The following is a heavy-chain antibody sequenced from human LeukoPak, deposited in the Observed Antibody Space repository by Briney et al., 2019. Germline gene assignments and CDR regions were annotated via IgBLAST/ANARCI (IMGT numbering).Heavy chain of an antibody. CDR2: IQQDGTEK. CDR1: GFTFTTYW. CDR3: AMDSYGPDDY. D-gene: IGHD3-16*01. J-gene: IGHJ4*02. V-gene: IGHV3-7*04. Sequence: GGSLRLSCAASGFTFTTYWMSWVRQAPGKGLEWVANIQQDGTEKYYVDSVKGRFTISRDNTKNSVYLQMNSLRGEDTGVYYCAMDSYGPDDYWGQGTLVTVSS.